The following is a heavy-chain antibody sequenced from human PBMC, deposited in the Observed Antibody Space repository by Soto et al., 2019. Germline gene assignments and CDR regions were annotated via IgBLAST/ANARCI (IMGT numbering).Heavy chain of an antibody. D-gene: IGHD6-19*01. CDR3: ARWGSSGWYDYYYYGMDV. CDR1: GYTFTSYD. CDR2: MNPNSGNT. J-gene: IGHJ6*02. V-gene: IGHV1-8*01. Sequence: GASVKVSCKASGYTFTSYDINWVRQATGQGLEWMGWMNPNSGNTGYAQKFQGRVTMTRNTSISTAYMELSSLRSEDTAVYYCARWGSSGWYDYYYYGMDVWGQGTTVTVSS.